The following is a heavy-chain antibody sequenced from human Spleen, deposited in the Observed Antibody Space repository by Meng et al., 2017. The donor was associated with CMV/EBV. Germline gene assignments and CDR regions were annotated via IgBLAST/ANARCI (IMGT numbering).Heavy chain of an antibody. CDR3: ASTPITARPYQFDY. J-gene: IGHJ4*02. CDR1: GSIFSDQY. D-gene: IGHD6-6*01. V-gene: IGHV1-2*02. Sequence: ASVKVSCKASGSIFSDQYIHWVRQDRGQGLEWMGWINANNGATHYAQSFQDRLTVTRDTSISTAYMDLKKLRSDDTAAYYCASTPITARPYQFDYWGQGTLVTVSS. CDR2: INANNGAT.